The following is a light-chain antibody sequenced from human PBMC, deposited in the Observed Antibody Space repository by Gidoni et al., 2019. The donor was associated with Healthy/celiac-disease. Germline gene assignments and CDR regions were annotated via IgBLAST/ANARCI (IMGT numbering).Light chain of an antibody. CDR2: AAS. CDR3: QQSYSTPL. CDR1: QSISSY. Sequence: IQMTQSPSSLSASVGDRVTITCRASQSISSYLNWYQQKPGKAPKLLIYAASSLQSGVPSRFRGSGSGTDFTLTISSLQPEDFATYFCQQSYSTPLFGPXTKVDI. J-gene: IGKJ3*01. V-gene: IGKV1-39*01.